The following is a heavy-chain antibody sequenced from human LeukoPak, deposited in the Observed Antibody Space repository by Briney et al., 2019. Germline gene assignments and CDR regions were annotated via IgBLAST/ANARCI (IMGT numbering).Heavy chain of an antibody. CDR2: IYTSGST. Sequence: PSETLSLTCTVSGGSISSYYWSWNRQPAGKGLEWIGRIYTSGSTNYNPSLKSRLTMSVETYNNQFSLKLSSVPAADTAVYYCARSGSGSYYAGNWFDPWGQGTLVTVSS. D-gene: IGHD3-10*01. CDR1: GGSISSYY. J-gene: IGHJ5*02. CDR3: ARSGSGSYYAGNWFDP. V-gene: IGHV4-4*07.